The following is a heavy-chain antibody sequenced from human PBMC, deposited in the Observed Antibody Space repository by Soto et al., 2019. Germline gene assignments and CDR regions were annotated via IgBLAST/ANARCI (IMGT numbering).Heavy chain of an antibody. D-gene: IGHD3-3*01. Sequence: QVQLVESGGGVVQPGRSLRLSCTSSTVTINVHGIQWVRQAPGKGLEWVAFISNDGRTQYYADSVKGRFTISRDYSKKMVDLQMNSLRNEETAVYYCARDIWSGDYKWFDSWGPGTLVTVSS. J-gene: IGHJ5*01. CDR2: ISNDGRTQ. CDR3: ARDIWSGDYKWFDS. V-gene: IGHV3-30*03. CDR1: TVTINVHG.